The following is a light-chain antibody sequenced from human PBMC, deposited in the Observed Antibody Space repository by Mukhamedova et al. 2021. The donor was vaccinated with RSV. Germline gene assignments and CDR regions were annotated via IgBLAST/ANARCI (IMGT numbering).Light chain of an antibody. CDR3: QQTFSIPYT. CDR1: QSVGIY. CDR2: EAS. V-gene: IGKV1-39*01. J-gene: IGKJ2*01. Sequence: VTITCRASQSVGIYISWYQQKPGKAPRLLICEASSLQGGSPSRFSGSGYGAHFTLTISSLQPEDVASYYCQQTFSIPYTFGQGT.